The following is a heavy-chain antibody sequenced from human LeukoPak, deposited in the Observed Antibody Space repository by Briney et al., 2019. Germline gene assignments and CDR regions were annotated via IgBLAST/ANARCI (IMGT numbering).Heavy chain of an antibody. CDR1: GFTFSSYA. D-gene: IGHD2-21*02. J-gene: IGHJ4*02. V-gene: IGHV3-23*01. Sequence: PGGSLRLSCVASGFTFSSYAMSWVRQAPGKGLEWVSGISGTGGRIDYADSVKGRFTISRDNSQKRLYLQMNSLRVEDTAVYYCAKWTNIVEVTAVIDHWGQGTRVTVSS. CDR2: ISGTGGRI. CDR3: AKWTNIVEVTAVIDH.